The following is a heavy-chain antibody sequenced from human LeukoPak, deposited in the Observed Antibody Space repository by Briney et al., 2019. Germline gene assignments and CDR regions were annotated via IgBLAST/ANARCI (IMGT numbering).Heavy chain of an antibody. Sequence: ASVKVSCKASGYTFTSYGISWVRQAPGQGLEWMGWISAYNGNTNYAQKLQGRVTMTTDTSTSTAYMELSSLRSEDTAVYYCATDLRGAAAGDRFDYWGQGSLVTVSS. V-gene: IGHV1-18*01. CDR3: ATDLRGAAAGDRFDY. D-gene: IGHD6-13*01. CDR1: GYTFTSYG. J-gene: IGHJ4*02. CDR2: ISAYNGNT.